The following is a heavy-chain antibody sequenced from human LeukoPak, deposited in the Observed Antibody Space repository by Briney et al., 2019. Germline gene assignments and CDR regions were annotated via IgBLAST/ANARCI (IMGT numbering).Heavy chain of an antibody. V-gene: IGHV1-46*01. J-gene: IGHJ3*02. Sequence: ASVKVSCKAFGYTFTSYYMHWVRQAPGQGLEWMGIINPSGGSTSYAQKFQGRVTMTRDTSTSTVYMELSSLRSDDTAVYYCARERYSSGWYKAFDIWGQGTMVTVSS. CDR3: ARERYSSGWYKAFDI. CDR1: GYTFTSYY. D-gene: IGHD6-19*01. CDR2: INPSGGST.